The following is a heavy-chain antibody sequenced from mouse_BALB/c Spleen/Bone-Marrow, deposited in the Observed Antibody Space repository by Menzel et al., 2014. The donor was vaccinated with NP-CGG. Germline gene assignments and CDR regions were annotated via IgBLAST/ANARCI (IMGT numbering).Heavy chain of an antibody. J-gene: IGHJ4*01. CDR1: GFTFSSFG. CDR3: ARKGAMIAHYYAMDY. CDR2: ISNGGSPI. D-gene: IGHD2-4*01. Sequence: EVQVVESGGGLVQPGGSRKLSCAASGFTFSSFGMHWVRQAPEKGLEWVAYISNGGSPIYYADTVKGRFTISRDNPKNTLFLQMTSLRSEDTAMYYCARKGAMIAHYYAMDYWGQGTSVTVSS. V-gene: IGHV5-17*02.